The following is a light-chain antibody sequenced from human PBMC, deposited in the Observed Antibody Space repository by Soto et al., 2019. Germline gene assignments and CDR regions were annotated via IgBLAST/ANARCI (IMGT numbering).Light chain of an antibody. J-gene: IGKJ4*01. CDR2: GAS. CDR1: QSVSTY. CDR3: QQSYRIPKT. Sequence: DVQMTQSPASLSASVGDRVTITCRASQSVSTYLNWYQQKPGEAPKLLIYGASNLQSGVPSRFSGSGSGTDFTLTISSLHPEDFATFYCQQSYRIPKTFGGGTKVDIK. V-gene: IGKV1-39*01.